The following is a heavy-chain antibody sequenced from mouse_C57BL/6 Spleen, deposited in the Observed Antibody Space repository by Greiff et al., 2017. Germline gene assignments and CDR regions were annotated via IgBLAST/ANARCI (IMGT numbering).Heavy chain of an antibody. CDR1: GFTFSDAW. CDR2: IRNKANNHAT. Sequence: DVQLQESGGGLVQPGGSMKLSCAASGFTFSDAWMDWVRQSPEKGLEWVAEIRNKANNHATYYAESVKGRFTISRDDSKSSVYLQMNSLRAEDTGIYYCTRGTTVVAGDYWGQGTTLTVSS. CDR3: TRGTTVVAGDY. J-gene: IGHJ2*01. V-gene: IGHV6-6*01. D-gene: IGHD1-1*01.